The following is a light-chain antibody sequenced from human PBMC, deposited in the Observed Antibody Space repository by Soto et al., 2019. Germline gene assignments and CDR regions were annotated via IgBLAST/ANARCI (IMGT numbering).Light chain of an antibody. CDR3: QQDYNLPIT. Sequence: EIMLTQSPATLSLSPGEGATLSCRVSQSISSSYLSWYQQRPGQAPRLLIYGASTRATGIPARFSGSGRGSGTDFTLTISSLQPEDFAVYYCQQDYNLPITFGQGTRLEIK. CDR2: GAS. J-gene: IGKJ5*01. CDR1: QSISSSY. V-gene: IGKV3D-7*01.